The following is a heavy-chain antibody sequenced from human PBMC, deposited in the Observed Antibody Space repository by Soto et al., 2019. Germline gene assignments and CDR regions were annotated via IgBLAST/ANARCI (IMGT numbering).Heavy chain of an antibody. CDR2: INHSGST. D-gene: IGHD3-9*01. Sequence: SETLSLTCAVYGGSFSGYYWSWIRQPPGKGLEWIGEINHSGSTNYNPSLKSRVTISVDTSKNQFSLKLSSVTAADTAVYFCARGLGRLRYSGNDYWGQGTLVTVSS. V-gene: IGHV4-34*01. CDR1: GGSFSGYY. CDR3: ARGLGRLRYSGNDY. J-gene: IGHJ4*02.